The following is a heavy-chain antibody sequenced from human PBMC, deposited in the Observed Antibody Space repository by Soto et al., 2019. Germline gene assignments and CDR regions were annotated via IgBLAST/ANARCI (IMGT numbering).Heavy chain of an antibody. CDR3: AKDGLRGYYLEYFEY. CDR2: ISNDGGDA. Sequence: QVQLVESGGGVVQPGRSLRLSCGASGFAFSHCGMHWVRQAPGQGLEWVAMISNDGGDATYADSVRGRFIVSRDNSRSTLFLQRDSLKTEDTAVYYCAKDGLRGYYLEYFEYWGQGTLVSVSS. J-gene: IGHJ4*02. CDR1: GFAFSHCG. V-gene: IGHV3-30*18. D-gene: IGHD3-22*01.